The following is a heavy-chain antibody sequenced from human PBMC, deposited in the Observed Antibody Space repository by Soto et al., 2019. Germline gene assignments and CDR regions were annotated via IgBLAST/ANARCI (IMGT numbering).Heavy chain of an antibody. CDR2: IGGRGGST. Sequence: EGQLLESGGGLVQPGGSLRLSCAASGCTFSSYAMSWFRQAPGKGLEWVSNIGGRGGSTFYSDSVKGRFTISRDNSKSTLYMQMNSLRAEDTAVYYCAKKRLGELSTFDYWGQGTLVTVSS. J-gene: IGHJ4*02. D-gene: IGHD3-10*01. CDR1: GCTFSSYA. CDR3: AKKRLGELSTFDY. V-gene: IGHV3-23*01.